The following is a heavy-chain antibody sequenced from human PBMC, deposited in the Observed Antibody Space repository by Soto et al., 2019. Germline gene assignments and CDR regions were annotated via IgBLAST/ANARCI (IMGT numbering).Heavy chain of an antibody. CDR2: ISGSGGGT. CDR1: GFTFSSYA. Sequence: EVQLLDSGGGLVQPGGSLRLSCAASGFTFSSYAMSWVRQAPGKALEWVSGISGSGGGTYYADSVKGRLTISRDNSKNTLYLQMNSLRAEDTAVYYCAKDGYSYRYPSYYDYWGQGTLVTVSS. CDR3: AKDGYSYRYPSYYDY. J-gene: IGHJ4*02. V-gene: IGHV3-23*01. D-gene: IGHD5-18*01.